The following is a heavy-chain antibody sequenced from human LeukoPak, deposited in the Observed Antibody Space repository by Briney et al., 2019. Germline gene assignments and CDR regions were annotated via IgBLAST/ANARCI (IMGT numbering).Heavy chain of an antibody. V-gene: IGHV3-23*01. J-gene: IGHJ4*02. D-gene: IGHD1-26*01. Sequence: QPGGSLRLSCAASGFTFSSYAMSWVRQAPGKGLEWVSAISGSGGSAYYADSVKGRFTISRDNSKNTLYLQMNSLRAEDTAVYYCAKHSGSYYTAFDYWGQGTLVTVSS. CDR1: GFTFSSYA. CDR3: AKHSGSYYTAFDY. CDR2: ISGSGGSA.